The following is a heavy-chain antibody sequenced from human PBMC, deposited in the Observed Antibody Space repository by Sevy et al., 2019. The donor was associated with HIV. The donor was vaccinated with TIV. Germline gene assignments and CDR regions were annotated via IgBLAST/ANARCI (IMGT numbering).Heavy chain of an antibody. Sequence: GGSLRLSCAASGFTFSSYAMHWVRQAPGKGLEWVAVISYDGSNKYYADSVKGRFTISRDNSKNTLYLQMNSLRAEDTAVYYCVRASAFDIWGQGTMVTVSS. CDR1: GFTFSSYA. V-gene: IGHV3-30*04. J-gene: IGHJ3*02. CDR2: ISYDGSNK. CDR3: VRASAFDI.